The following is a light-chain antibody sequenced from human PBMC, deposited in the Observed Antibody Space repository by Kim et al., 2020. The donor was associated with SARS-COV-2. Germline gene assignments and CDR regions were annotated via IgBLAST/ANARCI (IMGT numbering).Light chain of an antibody. Sequence: YNLVSWFQQHPGSTPTLIIYDDTKRPSGISDRLSGSKSGNTASLTISGLQAEDEADYYCCSYARGDVLIFGGGTQLTVL. V-gene: IGLV2-23*01. J-gene: IGLJ2*01. CDR3: CSYARGDVLI. CDR2: DDT. CDR1: YNL.